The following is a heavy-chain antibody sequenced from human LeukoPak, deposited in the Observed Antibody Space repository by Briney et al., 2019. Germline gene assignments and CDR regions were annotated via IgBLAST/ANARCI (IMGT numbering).Heavy chain of an antibody. D-gene: IGHD3-3*01. V-gene: IGHV4-4*02. CDR1: GGYISSSNW. J-gene: IGHJ6*03. Sequence: SETLPLTCAVSGGYISSSNWWSWVRQPPGKGLEWIGEIYHSGSTNYNPSLKSRVTISVDKSKNQFSLKLSSVTAADTAVYYCARGINDFWSGYYSYYYYLDVWGKGTTVTVSS. CDR3: ARGINDFWSGYYSYYYYLDV. CDR2: IYHSGST.